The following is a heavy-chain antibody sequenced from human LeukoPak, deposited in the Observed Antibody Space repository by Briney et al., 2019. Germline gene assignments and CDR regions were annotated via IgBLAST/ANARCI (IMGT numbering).Heavy chain of an antibody. V-gene: IGHV3-48*04. Sequence: GGSLRLSCAASGFSFSSYWMSWVRQAPGKGLEWVSYISSSGSTIYYADSVRGRFTISRDNAKNSLYLQMNSLRAEDTAVYYCARDQVDTGAFDIWGQGTVVTVSS. D-gene: IGHD5-18*01. CDR2: ISSSGSTI. CDR1: GFSFSSYW. CDR3: ARDQVDTGAFDI. J-gene: IGHJ3*02.